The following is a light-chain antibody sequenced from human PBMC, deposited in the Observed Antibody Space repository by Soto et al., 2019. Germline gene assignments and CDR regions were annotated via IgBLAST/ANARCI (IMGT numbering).Light chain of an antibody. CDR2: DAS. J-gene: IGKJ5*01. Sequence: EIVLTQSPVTLSLSPGERATLSCRASQSVSSYLAWYQQKPGQAPRLLIYDASNRATGIPARFSGGGSGTDFTFTIDNLEPEDFAVYYCQQRSKWPPITFGQGTRFEIK. V-gene: IGKV3-11*01. CDR3: QQRSKWPPIT. CDR1: QSVSSY.